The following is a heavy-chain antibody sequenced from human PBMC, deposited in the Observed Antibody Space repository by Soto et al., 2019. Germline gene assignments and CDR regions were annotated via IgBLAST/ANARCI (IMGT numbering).Heavy chain of an antibody. CDR3: ARVRMLCGISKNAGWFDS. V-gene: IGHV3-30-3*01. Sequence: PGGSLRLSCAASGFTFSPYAMHWVRLAPGKGLEWVSLISHDGNNEYYADSVKGRFTISRDDSDNTLNLQMNSLRADDTAVYHCARVRMLCGISKNAGWFDSWGQGTLVTVSS. J-gene: IGHJ5*01. CDR1: GFTFSPYA. CDR2: ISHDGNNE. D-gene: IGHD2-2*01.